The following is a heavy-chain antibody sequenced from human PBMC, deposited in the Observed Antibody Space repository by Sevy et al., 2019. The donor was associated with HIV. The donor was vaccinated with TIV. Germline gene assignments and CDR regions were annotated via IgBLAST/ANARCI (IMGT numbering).Heavy chain of an antibody. V-gene: IGHV5-10-1*01. CDR2: IDPSDSYT. CDR3: ARHNLRYSYGFGRFDP. Sequence: GESLKISCKGSGYSFTSYWISWVRQMPGKGLEWMGRIDPSDSYTNYSPSFQGHVTISADKSISTAYLQWSSLKASDTAMYYCARHNLRYSYGFGRFDPWGQGTLVTVSS. D-gene: IGHD5-18*01. CDR1: GYSFTSYW. J-gene: IGHJ5*02.